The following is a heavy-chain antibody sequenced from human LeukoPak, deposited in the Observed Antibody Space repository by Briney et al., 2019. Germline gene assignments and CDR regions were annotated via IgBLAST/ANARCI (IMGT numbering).Heavy chain of an antibody. V-gene: IGHV3-23*01. D-gene: IGHD2-2*01. CDR3: AKDPKPVRYQYFDY. CDR1: GFTFSSYA. CDR2: ISGSGGST. J-gene: IGHJ4*02. Sequence: PGGSLRLSCAASGFTFSSYAMSWVRQAPGKELEWVSAISGSGGSTYYADSVKGRFTISRDNSKNTLYLQMNSLRAEDTAVYYCAKDPKPVRYQYFDYWGQGTLVTVSS.